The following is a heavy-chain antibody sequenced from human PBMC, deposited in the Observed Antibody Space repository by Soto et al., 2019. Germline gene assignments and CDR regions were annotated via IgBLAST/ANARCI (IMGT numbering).Heavy chain of an antibody. V-gene: IGHV3-21*01. CDR1: GFTFSSYS. J-gene: IGHJ6*02. Sequence: EVQLVESGGGLVKPGGSLRLSCAASGFTFSSYSMNWVRQAPGKGLEWVSSINSSSSYIYYADSVKGRFTISRDNAKNSLYLQMNSLRAEDTAVYYCARDYSPDAKTYYYYGMDVWGQGTTVTVSS. CDR3: ARDYSPDAKTYYYYGMDV. CDR2: INSSSSYI. D-gene: IGHD6-13*01.